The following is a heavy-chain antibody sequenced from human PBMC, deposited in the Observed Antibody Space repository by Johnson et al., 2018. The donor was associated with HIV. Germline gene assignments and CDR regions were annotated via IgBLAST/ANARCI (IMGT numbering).Heavy chain of an antibody. V-gene: IGHV3-74*03. CDR3: AREGTYYYDNSCYNDAFDV. CDR2: INSDGSNT. Sequence: VQLVESGGGLIQPGGSLRLSCAASGFTVSSNYMSWVRQAPGKGLEWVSRINSDGSNTKYADSVKGRFTISRDNAKNTLYLQMNILRAEDTAVYYCAREGTYYYDNSCYNDAFDVWGPGTMVTVSS. CDR1: GFTVSSNY. J-gene: IGHJ3*01. D-gene: IGHD3-22*01.